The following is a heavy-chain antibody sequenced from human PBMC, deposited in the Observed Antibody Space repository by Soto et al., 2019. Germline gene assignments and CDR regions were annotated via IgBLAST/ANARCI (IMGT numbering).Heavy chain of an antibody. Sequence: TSETLSLTCIVSGDSVTSGSYYWTWLRQPPGKGLEWIGYISYTGRTKYNPSLQSRVTISVDTSKNDFSLNLSSVTAADTAVYFCAREWGLLPYYVMNVWGNGTAVTVS. CDR2: ISYTGRT. D-gene: IGHD7-27*01. J-gene: IGHJ6*04. CDR1: GDSVTSGSYY. V-gene: IGHV4-61*03. CDR3: AREWGLLPYYVMNV.